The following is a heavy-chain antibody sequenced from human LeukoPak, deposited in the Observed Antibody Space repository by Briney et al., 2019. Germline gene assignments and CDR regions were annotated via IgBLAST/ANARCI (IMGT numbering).Heavy chain of an antibody. CDR2: TIPIFGTA. D-gene: IGHD3-10*01. Sequence: ASVKVSCKASGATFSSYAISWVRQAPGQGLEWMGGTIPIFGTANYAQKFQGRVTITADESTSTAYMELSSLRSEDTAVYYCAVEFGESQIYYYGMDVWGQGTTVTVSS. V-gene: IGHV1-69*13. CDR1: GATFSSYA. J-gene: IGHJ6*02. CDR3: AVEFGESQIYYYGMDV.